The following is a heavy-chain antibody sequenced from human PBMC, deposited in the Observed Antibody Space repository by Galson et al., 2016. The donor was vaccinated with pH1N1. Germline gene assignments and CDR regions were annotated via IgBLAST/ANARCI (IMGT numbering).Heavy chain of an antibody. D-gene: IGHD2-15*01. Sequence: SVKVSCKASGGPFSSYTISWVRQAPGQGLEWVGRITPVLRTATYAQKFQGRITITADKSTNTVYMRLSSLRSDDTAGYYCARDGRVTVVVTDDALDVWGQGTVLAVSS. V-gene: IGHV1-69*08. J-gene: IGHJ3*01. CDR1: GGPFSSYT. CDR3: ARDGRVTVVVTDDALDV. CDR2: ITPVLRTA.